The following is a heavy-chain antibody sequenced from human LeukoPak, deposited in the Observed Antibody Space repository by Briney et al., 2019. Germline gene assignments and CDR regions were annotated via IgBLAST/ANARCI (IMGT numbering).Heavy chain of an antibody. V-gene: IGHV4-59*12. D-gene: IGHD3-10*01. CDR2: IYYSGST. CDR1: GGSISSYY. CDR3: ARLWFGESQTIPYYYYGMDV. J-gene: IGHJ6*02. Sequence: SETLSLTCTVSGGSISSYYWSWIRQPPGKGLEWIGYIYYSGSTNYNPSLKSRVTISVDTSKNQFSLKLSSVTAADTAVYYCARLWFGESQTIPYYYYGMDVWGQGTTVTVSS.